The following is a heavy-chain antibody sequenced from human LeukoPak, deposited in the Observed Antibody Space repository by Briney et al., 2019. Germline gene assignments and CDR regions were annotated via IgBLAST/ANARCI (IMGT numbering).Heavy chain of an antibody. CDR2: IYTSGST. Sequence: SETLSLTCTVSGGSISSYYWSWIRQPPGKGLEWIGRIYTSGSTNYNPSLKSRVTISVDTSKNQFSLKLSSVTAADTAVYYCARAILYCSSTSCYWYYFDYWGQGTLVTVSS. V-gene: IGHV4-4*07. CDR1: GGSISSYY. J-gene: IGHJ4*02. CDR3: ARAILYCSSTSCYWYYFDY. D-gene: IGHD2-2*01.